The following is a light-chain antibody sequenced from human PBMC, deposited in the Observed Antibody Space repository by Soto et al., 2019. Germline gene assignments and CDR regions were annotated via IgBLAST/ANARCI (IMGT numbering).Light chain of an antibody. CDR3: CSYAGPSTSV. CDR2: EGT. Sequence: QSALTQPASVSGSPGQSITISCTGTSSDVGSYNLVSWYQQHPGKAPKLMIYEGTKRPSGVSNRFSASKSDNTASLTISGLQAEDEADYYCCSYAGPSTSVFGGGTKVTVL. CDR1: SSDVGSYNL. V-gene: IGLV2-23*01. J-gene: IGLJ2*01.